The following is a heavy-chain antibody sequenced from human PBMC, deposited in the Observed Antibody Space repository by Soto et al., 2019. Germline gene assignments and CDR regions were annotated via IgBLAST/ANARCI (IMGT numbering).Heavy chain of an antibody. D-gene: IGHD1-26*01. Sequence: EVQLVESGGGLVQPGGSLRLSCAASGFTFSSYWMHWVRQAPGKGLVWVSRINSDGSRTNYADSVKGRFTISRDNAKNTLYLQINSLRVEETAVYYCARGVSGAYGLDIWGQGTMVTVSS. V-gene: IGHV3-74*01. CDR1: GFTFSSYW. CDR2: INSDGSRT. CDR3: ARGVSGAYGLDI. J-gene: IGHJ3*02.